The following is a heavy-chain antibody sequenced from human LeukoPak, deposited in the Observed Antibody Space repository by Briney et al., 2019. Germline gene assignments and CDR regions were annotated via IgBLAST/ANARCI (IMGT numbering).Heavy chain of an antibody. J-gene: IGHJ4*02. CDR2: IRYDGSNK. D-gene: IGHD1-26*01. CDR1: GFTFSSYG. V-gene: IGHV3-30*02. CDR3: AKDVAKDEWELGTFDY. Sequence: GGSLRLSCAASGFTFSSYGMHWVRQAPGKGLEWVAFIRYDGSNKYYADSVKGRFTISRDNSKNTLYLQMNSLRAEDTAVYYCAKDVAKDEWELGTFDYWGQGTLVTVSS.